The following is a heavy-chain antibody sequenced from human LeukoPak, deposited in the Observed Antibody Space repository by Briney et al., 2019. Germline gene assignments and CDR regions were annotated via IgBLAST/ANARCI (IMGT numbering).Heavy chain of an antibody. D-gene: IGHD3-22*01. CDR3: AIRVTMIVVVNDAFDI. V-gene: IGHV4-38-2*02. Sequence: SETLSLTCTVSGYSISSGYYWGWIRQPPGKGLEWIGSIYHSGSTYYNPSLKSRVTISIDTSKNQFSLKLSSVTAADTAVYYCAIRVTMIVVVNDAFDIWGQGTMVTVSS. CDR1: GYSISSGYY. CDR2: IYHSGST. J-gene: IGHJ3*02.